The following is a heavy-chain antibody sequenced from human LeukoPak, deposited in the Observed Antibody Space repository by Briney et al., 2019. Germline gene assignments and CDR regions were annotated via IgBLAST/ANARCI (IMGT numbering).Heavy chain of an antibody. D-gene: IGHD6-13*01. CDR2: INPSGEST. Sequence: ASVKVPCKASGSTFSSSYMHWVRQAPGQGLEWMGTINPSGESTSYAQKFQGRVTMTRDTSTSTVYMELSSLKSEDTAVYYCASDSSSWYLGYGLDVWGQGTTVTVSS. V-gene: IGHV1-46*01. J-gene: IGHJ6*02. CDR1: GSTFSSSY. CDR3: ASDSSSWYLGYGLDV.